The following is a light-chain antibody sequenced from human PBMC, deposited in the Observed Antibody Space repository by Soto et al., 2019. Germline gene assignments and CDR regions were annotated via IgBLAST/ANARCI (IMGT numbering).Light chain of an antibody. CDR1: QGISNY. CDR2: AAS. Sequence: DIQMTQSPSSLSASVGERVTITCRANQGISNYLAWYQQKPGKVPKLLIYAASTLQSGVPSRFSGSGSGTDFTLTISSLQPEDVATYYCQKYNGAPWTFGQGTKVEIE. J-gene: IGKJ1*01. CDR3: QKYNGAPWT. V-gene: IGKV1-27*01.